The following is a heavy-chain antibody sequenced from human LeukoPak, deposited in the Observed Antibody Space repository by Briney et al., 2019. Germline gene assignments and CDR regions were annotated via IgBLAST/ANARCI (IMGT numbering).Heavy chain of an antibody. CDR3: AKGAANFDY. V-gene: IGHV3-9*01. CDR1: GFTFDDYA. D-gene: IGHD6-25*01. J-gene: IGHJ4*02. Sequence: SGGSLRLSCAASGFTFDDYAMHWVRQAPGKGLEWVSGISWNSGSIGYADSVKGRSTISRDNSKNTLYLQMNSLRAEDTAVYYCAKGAANFDYWGQGTLVTVSS. CDR2: ISWNSGSI.